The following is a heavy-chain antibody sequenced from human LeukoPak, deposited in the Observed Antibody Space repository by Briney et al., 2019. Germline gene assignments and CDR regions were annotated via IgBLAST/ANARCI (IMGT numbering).Heavy chain of an antibody. V-gene: IGHV3-66*01. Sequence: GRSLRLSCAASGFTVGSNYIGWVRQAPGKGLGWDSVIYPGGTTYNPDCVKGRFTISRDNSKNTLFLQMDSLRAEDTAVYYCARLAVAYFDSWGQGTLVPVSS. J-gene: IGHJ4*02. CDR1: GFTVGSNY. CDR2: IYPGGTT. CDR3: ARLAVAYFDS. D-gene: IGHD6-19*01.